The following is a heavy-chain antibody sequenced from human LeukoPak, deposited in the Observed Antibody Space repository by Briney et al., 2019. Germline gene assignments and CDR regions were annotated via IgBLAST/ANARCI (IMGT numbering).Heavy chain of an antibody. V-gene: IGHV3-23*01. CDR3: AIGPPYGGYSD. CDR2: ISGSGGRT. CDR1: GFMFTTYA. Sequence: GGSLRLSCAASGFMFTTYAMTWVRQAPGKGPEWVSRISGSGGRTYYADSLKGRFTISRDNSKNTLYLQMNSLRAEDTAVYYCAIGPPYGGYSDWGQGTLVTVSS. D-gene: IGHD5-12*01. J-gene: IGHJ4*02.